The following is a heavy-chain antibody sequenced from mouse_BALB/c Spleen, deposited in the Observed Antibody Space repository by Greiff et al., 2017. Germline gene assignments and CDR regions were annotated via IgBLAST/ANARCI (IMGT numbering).Heavy chain of an antibody. D-gene: IGHD1-1*01. Sequence: QVQLKESGAELAKPGASVKMSCKASGYTFTSYWMHWVKQRPGQGLEWIGYINPSSGYTNYNQKFKDKATLTADKSSSTAYMQLSSLTSEDSAVYYCANYYGSSPLAYWGQGTLVTVSA. CDR1: GYTFTSYW. CDR2: INPSSGYT. J-gene: IGHJ3*01. V-gene: IGHV1-7*01. CDR3: ANYYGSSPLAY.